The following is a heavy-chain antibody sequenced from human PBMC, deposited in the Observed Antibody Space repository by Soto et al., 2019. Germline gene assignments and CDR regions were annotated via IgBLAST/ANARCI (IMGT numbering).Heavy chain of an antibody. CDR3: AGDRIAARLGRWFDP. D-gene: IGHD6-6*01. Sequence: QVQLVQSGAEVKKPGASVKVSCKASGYTFTSYAMHWVRQAPGQRLEWMGWINAGNGNTKYSQKFQGRVTITRDTSASTAYMELSSLRSEDTAVYYCAGDRIAARLGRWFDPWGQGTLVTVSS. CDR2: INAGNGNT. CDR1: GYTFTSYA. J-gene: IGHJ5*02. V-gene: IGHV1-3*01.